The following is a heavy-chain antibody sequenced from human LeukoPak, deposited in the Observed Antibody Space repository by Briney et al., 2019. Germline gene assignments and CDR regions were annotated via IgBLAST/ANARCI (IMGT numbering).Heavy chain of an antibody. CDR1: GGSVSSSTHY. CDR2: IFYSGST. CDR3: MGNIGARSRPFDF. J-gene: IGHJ4*02. D-gene: IGHD1/OR15-1a*01. Sequence: PSETLSLTCTVSGGSVSSSTHYWGWVRQSPGRGLEWIGSIFYSGSTYYTPSLKSRVSISVATSRNQFSLRLASVTAADTAVYYCMGNIGARSRPFDFWGQGTLVTVSS. V-gene: IGHV4-39*01.